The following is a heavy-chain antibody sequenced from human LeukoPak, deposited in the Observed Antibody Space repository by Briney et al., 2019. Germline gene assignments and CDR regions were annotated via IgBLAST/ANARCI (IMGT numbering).Heavy chain of an antibody. CDR2: ISSNGVST. V-gene: IGHV3-64D*06. CDR3: VKDLGRSTYYSSFDY. CDR1: GFIFSSCN. Sequence: GGSLRLSCSASGFIFSSCNMHWVRQAPGKGLEYVSAISSNGVSTYYADSVRGRFTISRDNSKNTLYLQMSTLRTKDTAVYYCVKDLGRSTYYSSFDYWGQGTLVTVSS. D-gene: IGHD3-22*01. J-gene: IGHJ4*02.